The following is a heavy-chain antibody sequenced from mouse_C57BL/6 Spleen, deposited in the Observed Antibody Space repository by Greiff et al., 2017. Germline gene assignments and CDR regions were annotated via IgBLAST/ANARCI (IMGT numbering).Heavy chain of an antibody. CDR1: GFNIKDYY. CDR3: TTGLSMDD. J-gene: IGHJ4*01. V-gene: IGHV14-1*01. CDR2: IDPEVGAT. Sequence: VQLQQSGAELVRPGASVKLSCTASGFNIKDYYMHWVKQRPEQGLEWLGRIDPEVGATEYAPKFQGKATMTADTSSNTAYLQLSSRTSEDTAVYYCTTGLSMDDWGQGTSVTGSS.